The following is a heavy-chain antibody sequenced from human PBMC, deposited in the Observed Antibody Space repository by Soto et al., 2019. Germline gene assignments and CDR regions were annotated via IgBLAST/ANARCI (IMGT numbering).Heavy chain of an antibody. J-gene: IGHJ4*02. V-gene: IGHV4-39*01. CDR2: IYYSGST. CDR1: GGSISSSCYY. CDR3: ERQPQVILRHYYFDY. Sequence: SETLSLTCAVSGGSISSSCYYWGWIRQPPGKGLEWIGSIYYSGSTYYNPSLKGRVTIAVDTSKNQFSLKLTSVTAADTAVYYCERQPQVILRHYYFDYWGQGTLVTVSS.